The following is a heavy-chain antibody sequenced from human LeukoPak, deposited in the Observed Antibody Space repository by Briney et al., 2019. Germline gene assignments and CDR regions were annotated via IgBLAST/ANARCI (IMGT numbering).Heavy chain of an antibody. CDR2: IKQDGSEK. J-gene: IGHJ4*02. Sequence: GGSLRLSCAASGFTFSSYWMSWVRQAPGKGLEWVANIKQDGSEKYYVDSVKGRFTISRDNAKNSLYLQMSSLRAEDTAVYYCARVSPDYDILTGYDYWGQGTLVTVSS. D-gene: IGHD3-9*01. CDR3: ARVSPDYDILTGYDY. V-gene: IGHV3-7*01. CDR1: GFTFSSYW.